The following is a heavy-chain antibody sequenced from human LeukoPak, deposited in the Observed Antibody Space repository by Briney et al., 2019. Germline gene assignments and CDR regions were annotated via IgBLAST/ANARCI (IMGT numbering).Heavy chain of an antibody. CDR3: AKDLMRDRWFGES. V-gene: IGHV3-30*02. D-gene: IGHD3-10*01. CDR1: GFNFNRYG. Sequence: GGSLRLSCVASGFNFNRYGMHWVRQAPGKGLHWVAYIRHDATHTYYAGPGKGRFTISRDTSRNTLYLQMNSLRLEDTAVYYCAKDLMRDRWFGESWGQGTLVTVSS. CDR2: IRHDATHT. J-gene: IGHJ5*02.